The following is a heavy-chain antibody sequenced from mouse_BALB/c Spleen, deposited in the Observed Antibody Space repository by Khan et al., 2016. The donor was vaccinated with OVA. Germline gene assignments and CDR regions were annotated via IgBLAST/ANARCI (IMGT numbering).Heavy chain of an antibody. Sequence: VQLKESGPELVKPGASVKMSCKASGYTYTSYVLHWVKQKPGQGLEWIGYINPYNDGTKYDEKFKGKATLFSDKSSSTAYIELSSLTSEDSAVYYTARWGSTTVFAYWGQGTMVTVSA. J-gene: IGHJ3*01. CDR1: GYTYTSYV. CDR3: ARWGSTTVFAY. CDR2: INPYNDGT. V-gene: IGHV1S136*01. D-gene: IGHD2-14*01.